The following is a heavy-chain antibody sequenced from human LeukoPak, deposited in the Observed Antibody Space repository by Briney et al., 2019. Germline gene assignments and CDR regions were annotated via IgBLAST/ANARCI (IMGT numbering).Heavy chain of an antibody. V-gene: IGHV1-69*05. CDR2: IIPIFGTS. J-gene: IGHJ6*03. Sequence: ASVKVSCKASGGTFSSYAISWVRQAPGQGLEWMGGIIPIFGTSRNAQKFQGRVTITTDESTSTAYMELSSLRSEDTAVYYCARGRYSFGYNYYYYMDVWGKGTTVTVSS. CDR3: ARGRYSFGYNYYYYMDV. D-gene: IGHD5-18*01. CDR1: GGTFSSYA.